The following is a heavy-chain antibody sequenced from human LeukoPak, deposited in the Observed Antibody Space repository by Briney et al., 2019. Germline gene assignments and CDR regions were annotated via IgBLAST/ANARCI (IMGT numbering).Heavy chain of an antibody. CDR3: ARQAGSGGCLDY. CDR2: IFYSGRT. D-gene: IGHD3-10*01. J-gene: IGHJ4*02. V-gene: IGHV4-39*01. CDR1: GDSIGGSVDY. Sequence: SETLSLTCTVSGDSIGGSVDYGVWIRQPPGKGLEWVASIFYSGRTYYNPSLRSRVTISVDTSKNQFSLKLTSVTAADTAVYYCARQAGSGGCLDYWGQGTLVTVSS.